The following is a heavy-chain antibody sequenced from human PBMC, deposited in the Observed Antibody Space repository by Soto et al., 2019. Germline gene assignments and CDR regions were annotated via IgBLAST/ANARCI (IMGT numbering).Heavy chain of an antibody. CDR2: ISGGGDGT. CDR1: GFTFGNYA. Sequence: EVQLLECGGGLVQPGGSLRLSCAASGFTFGNYAMIWVRQAPGKGLEWVSTISGGGDGTYYADSVRGRFTISRENSRNTVYLQMNSLRAEDTAVYYCATKGLGSLATYCSTGDCHYAFDIWGQGTMVTVSS. D-gene: IGHD2-15*01. CDR3: ATKGLGSLATYCSTGDCHYAFDI. V-gene: IGHV3-23*01. J-gene: IGHJ3*02.